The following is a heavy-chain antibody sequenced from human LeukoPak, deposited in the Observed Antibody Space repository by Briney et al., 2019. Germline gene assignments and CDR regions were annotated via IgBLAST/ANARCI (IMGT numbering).Heavy chain of an antibody. Sequence: GGSLRLSCAASGFLFSDSWMSWVCQAPGKGLEWVGNIKQDGSDKYFADSVKGRFTIYRDNAKNALYLQMNSLGAEDTAVYYCAKVRYGNYFDYWGQGTLVTVSS. CDR3: AKVRYGNYFDY. V-gene: IGHV3-7*01. CDR2: IKQDGSDK. CDR1: GFLFSDSW. J-gene: IGHJ4*02. D-gene: IGHD3-10*01.